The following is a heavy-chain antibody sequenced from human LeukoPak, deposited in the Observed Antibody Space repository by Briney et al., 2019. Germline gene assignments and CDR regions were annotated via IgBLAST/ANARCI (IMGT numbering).Heavy chain of an antibody. V-gene: IGHV3-21*01. CDR1: GGSISSSN. CDR2: ISSSSSYI. D-gene: IGHD2-2*01. J-gene: IGHJ6*03. Sequence: ETLSLTCTVSGGSISSSNYYWVRQAPGKGLEWVSSISSSSSYIYYADSVKGRFTISRDNAKNSLYPQMNSLRAEDTAVYYCARDGKIVVVPAAYYYYMDVWGKGTTVTVSS. CDR3: ARDGKIVVVPAAYYYYMDV.